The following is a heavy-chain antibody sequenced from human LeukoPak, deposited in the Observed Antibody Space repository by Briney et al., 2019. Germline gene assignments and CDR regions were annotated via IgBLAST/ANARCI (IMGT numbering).Heavy chain of an antibody. CDR2: IRYDGRNK. CDR1: GFTFSSYG. V-gene: IGHV3-30*02. D-gene: IGHD3-22*01. Sequence: GGSLRLSCAASGFTFSSYGMHWVRQAPGKGLEWVAFIRYDGRNKYSADSVKGRFTISRDNSKNTLYLQMNSLRAEDTAVYYCAKGGKVTYYYDSSGYQLDYWGQGTLVTVSS. J-gene: IGHJ4*02. CDR3: AKGGKVTYYYDSSGYQLDY.